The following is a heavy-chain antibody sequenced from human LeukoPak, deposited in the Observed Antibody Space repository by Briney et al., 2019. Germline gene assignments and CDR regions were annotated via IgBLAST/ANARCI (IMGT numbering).Heavy chain of an antibody. CDR3: ARVDCSSTSCRYAFDI. V-gene: IGHV1-69*05. CDR2: IIPIFGTA. D-gene: IGHD2-2*01. CDR1: GGTFSSYA. Sequence: ASVKVSCKASGGTFSSYAISWVRQAPGQGLEWMGGIIPIFGTANYAQKFQGRVTITTDESTSTAYMELSSLRSEDTAVYYCARVDCSSTSCRYAFDIWGQGTMVTVSS. J-gene: IGHJ3*02.